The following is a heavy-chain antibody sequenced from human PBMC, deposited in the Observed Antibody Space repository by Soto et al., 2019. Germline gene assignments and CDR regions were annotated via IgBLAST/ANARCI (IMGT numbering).Heavy chain of an antibody. CDR2: ISSSSSYI. CDR3: ARDQYYYDSSGYYYPGAFDI. V-gene: IGHV3-21*01. Sequence: ESGGGLVKPGGSLRLSCAASGFTFSSYSMNWVRQAPGKGLEWVSSISSSSSYIYYADSVKGRFTISRDNAKNSLYLQMNSLRAEDTAVYYCARDQYYYDSSGYYYPGAFDIWGQGTMVTVSS. CDR1: GFTFSSYS. D-gene: IGHD3-22*01. J-gene: IGHJ3*02.